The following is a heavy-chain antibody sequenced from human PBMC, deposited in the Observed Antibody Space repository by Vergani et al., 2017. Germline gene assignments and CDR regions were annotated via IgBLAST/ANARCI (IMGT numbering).Heavy chain of an antibody. Sequence: EVQLLESGGGLVQPGGSLRLSCAASGFTFSSYAMSWVRQAPGKGLEWVSAISGSGGSTYYADSVKGRFTIYRDNSKNTLYLQMNSLRAEDTAVYYCAKSGIYYYYYGMDVWGQGTTVTVSS. J-gene: IGHJ6*02. V-gene: IGHV3-23*01. CDR2: ISGSGGST. CDR3: AKSGIYYYYYGMDV. CDR1: GFTFSSYA. D-gene: IGHD1-14*01.